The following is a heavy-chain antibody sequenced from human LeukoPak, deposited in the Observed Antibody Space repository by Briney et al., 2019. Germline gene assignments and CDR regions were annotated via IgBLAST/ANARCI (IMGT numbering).Heavy chain of an antibody. Sequence: PSETLSLTCTVSGGSISSGSYYWSWIRQPAGKGLEWIGRVYTSGSTNYNPSLKSRVTISVDTSKNQFSLKLSSVTAADTAVYYCARRGRNFDWLLGPPAPFDYWGQGTLVTVSS. CDR1: GGSISSGSYY. CDR2: VYTSGST. V-gene: IGHV4-61*02. D-gene: IGHD3-9*01. J-gene: IGHJ4*02. CDR3: ARRGRNFDWLLGPPAPFDY.